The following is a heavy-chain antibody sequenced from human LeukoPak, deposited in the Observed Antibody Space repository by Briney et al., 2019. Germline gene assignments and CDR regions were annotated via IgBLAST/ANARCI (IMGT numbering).Heavy chain of an antibody. Sequence: PGGSLRLSCAASGFTFSTYGMHWVRQAPGKGLEWVAFIRYDGSNKYYADSVKGRFTISRDNSKNTLYLQMNSLKTEDTAVYYCTRDTTSMITFGGVIATPLYYFDYWGQGTLVTVSS. CDR2: IRYDGSNK. CDR3: TRDTTSMITFGGVIATPLYYFDY. CDR1: GFTFSTYG. V-gene: IGHV3-30*02. J-gene: IGHJ4*02. D-gene: IGHD3-16*02.